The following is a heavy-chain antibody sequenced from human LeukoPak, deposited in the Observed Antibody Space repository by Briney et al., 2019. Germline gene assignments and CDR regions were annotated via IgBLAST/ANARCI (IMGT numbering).Heavy chain of an antibody. J-gene: IGHJ5*02. CDR2: IMPLFGTA. V-gene: IGHV1-69*05. D-gene: IGHD4-17*01. CDR3: ARDVHGDYGSGWFDP. Sequence: ASVKVSCKTSGGTFNNSAISWVRQAPGQGLEWLGGIMPLFGTAGYAQKFQGRVTITKDKSTRTVYLELTSLTSDDTAVHYCARDVHGDYGSGWFDPWGQGTLVSVSS. CDR1: GGTFNNSA.